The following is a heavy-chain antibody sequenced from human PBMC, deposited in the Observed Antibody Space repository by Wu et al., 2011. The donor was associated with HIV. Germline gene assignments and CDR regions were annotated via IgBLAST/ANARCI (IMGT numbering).Heavy chain of an antibody. V-gene: IGHV1-2*02. D-gene: IGHD3-22*01. J-gene: IGHJ3*02. Sequence: QVQLMQSGPEMKKPGASVRVSCKASGYTFTAYYMNWVRQAPGQGLEWLGWIHPNSGDTKYAQKIQGRVTMTRDTSISTAYMEVRRLGSEDTALYYCVRVSYYYDGSGYNDAFDIWGQGTMVSVSS. CDR1: GYTFTAYY. CDR3: VRVSYYYDGSGYNDAFDI. CDR2: IHPNSGDT.